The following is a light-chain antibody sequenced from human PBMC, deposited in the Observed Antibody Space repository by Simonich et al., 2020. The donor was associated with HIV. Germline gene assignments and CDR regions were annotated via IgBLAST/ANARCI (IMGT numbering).Light chain of an antibody. Sequence: DIVMTQSPFSLSVTPGQPASLSCKSSQSILDSNGKTYLYWYLQRPGQSPQLLIYEVSNRYSGVPDRCRGSGSGTDFTLKISRVDAEDVGVYYCMQSIQHPKTFGQGTKVEIK. CDR2: EVS. CDR1: QSILDSNGKTY. J-gene: IGKJ1*01. V-gene: IGKV2D-29*02. CDR3: MQSIQHPKT.